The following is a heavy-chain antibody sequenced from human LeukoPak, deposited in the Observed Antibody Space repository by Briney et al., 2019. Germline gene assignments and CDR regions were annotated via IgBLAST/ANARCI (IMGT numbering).Heavy chain of an antibody. D-gene: IGHD6-19*01. CDR3: ARDAVAGYYYYHYYMDV. J-gene: IGHJ6*03. CDR1: GYTFTGYY. Sequence: ASVKVSCKASGYTFTGYYMHWVRQAPGQGLERMGWINPNSGGTNYAQKFQGRVTMTRDTSISAAYMELSSLRSDDTAVYYCARDAVAGYYYYHYYMDVWGKGTTVTVSS. V-gene: IGHV1-2*02. CDR2: INPNSGGT.